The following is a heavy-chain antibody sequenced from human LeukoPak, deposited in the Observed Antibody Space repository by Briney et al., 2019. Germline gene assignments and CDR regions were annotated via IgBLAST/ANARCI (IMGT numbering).Heavy chain of an antibody. Sequence: ASVKVSCKASGYTFTSYGISWVRQAPGQGLEWMGWISAYNGNTNYAQKLQGRVTMTTDTSTSTAYMELRSLRSDDTAVYYCARARACDFWSGYVDYWGQGTLVTVSS. CDR2: ISAYNGNT. V-gene: IGHV1-18*01. D-gene: IGHD3-3*01. CDR1: GYTFTSYG. CDR3: ARARACDFWSGYVDY. J-gene: IGHJ4*02.